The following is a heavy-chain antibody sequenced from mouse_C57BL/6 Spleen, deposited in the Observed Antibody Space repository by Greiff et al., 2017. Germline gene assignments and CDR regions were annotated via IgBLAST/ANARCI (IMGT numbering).Heavy chain of an antibody. CDR2: IYPGDGDT. Sequence: LQQSGASVKISCKASGYAFSSYWMNWVKQRPGKGLEWIGQIYPGDGDTNYNGKFKGKATLTADKSSSTAYMQLSSLTSEDSAVYFWASTTVVVHWYFDVWGTGTTVTVSS. CDR1: GYAFSSYW. J-gene: IGHJ1*03. CDR3: ASTTVVVHWYFDV. V-gene: IGHV1-80*01. D-gene: IGHD1-1*01.